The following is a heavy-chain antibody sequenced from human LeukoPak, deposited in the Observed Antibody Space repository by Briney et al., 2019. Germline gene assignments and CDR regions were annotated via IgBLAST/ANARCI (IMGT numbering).Heavy chain of an antibody. Sequence: GGSLRLSCAASGFTFSSYAMSWVRQAPGKGLEWVSAISGSGGSTYYADSVKGRFTISRDNSKNTLYLQMNSLRAEDTAVYYCAQDNYDFWSGYYPGIDYWGQGTLVTVSS. V-gene: IGHV3-23*01. J-gene: IGHJ4*02. D-gene: IGHD3-3*01. CDR1: GFTFSSYA. CDR3: AQDNYDFWSGYYPGIDY. CDR2: ISGSGGST.